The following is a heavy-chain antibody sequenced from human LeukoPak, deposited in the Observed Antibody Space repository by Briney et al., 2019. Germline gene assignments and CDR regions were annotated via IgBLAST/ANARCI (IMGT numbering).Heavy chain of an antibody. Sequence: HPGGSLRLSCAASGFTFSGSAMHWVRQASGKGLEWVGRIRSKAHSYATAYAASVKGRFTISRDDSKNTAYLQMNSLKTEDTAVYYCAKDMGYDSSGYYYAHAFDIWGQGTMVTVSS. CDR2: IRSKAHSYAT. CDR1: GFTFSGSA. CDR3: AKDMGYDSSGYYYAHAFDI. J-gene: IGHJ3*02. V-gene: IGHV3-73*01. D-gene: IGHD3-22*01.